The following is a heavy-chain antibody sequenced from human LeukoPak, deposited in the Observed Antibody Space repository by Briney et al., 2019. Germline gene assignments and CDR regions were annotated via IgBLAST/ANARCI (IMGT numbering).Heavy chain of an antibody. CDR3: ARGVDFAYYYYMDV. CDR1: GYTFTDYY. CDR2: INPNSGGT. D-gene: IGHD3-9*01. Sequence: GASVKVSCKASGYTFTDYYMHWVRQAPGQGLEWMGWINPNSGGTSYAQKFQGRVTMTRDTSTSTVYMELSSLRSEDTAVYYCARGVDFAYYYYMDVWGKGTTVTIS. V-gene: IGHV1-2*02. J-gene: IGHJ6*03.